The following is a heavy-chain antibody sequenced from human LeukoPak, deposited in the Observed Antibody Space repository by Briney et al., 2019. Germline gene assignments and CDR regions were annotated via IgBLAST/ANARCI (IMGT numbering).Heavy chain of an antibody. CDR1: GGSISSGGYY. V-gene: IGHV4-31*03. CDR3: AREGGRRITIFGVVTEAWFDP. D-gene: IGHD3-3*01. Sequence: PSQTLSHTCTVSGGSISSGGYYWSWIRQHPGKGLEWIGYIYYSGSTYYNPSLKSRVTISVDTSKNQFSLKLSSVTAADTAVYYCAREGGRRITIFGVVTEAWFDPWGQGTLVTVSS. CDR2: IYYSGST. J-gene: IGHJ5*02.